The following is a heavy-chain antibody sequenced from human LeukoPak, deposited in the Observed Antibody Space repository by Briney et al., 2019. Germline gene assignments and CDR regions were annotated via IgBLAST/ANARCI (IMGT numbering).Heavy chain of an antibody. D-gene: IGHD3-22*01. J-gene: IGHJ6*02. V-gene: IGHV1-18*01. CDR3: AREYSSGYYYTSENYYYGMDV. CDR2: ISAYNGNT. Sequence: GASVKVSCKASGYTFTSYGISWVRQAPGQGLEWMGWISAYNGNTNYAQKLQGRVTMTTDTSTSTAYMELRSLRSDDTAVYYCAREYSSGYYYTSENYYYGMDVWGQGTTVTVSS. CDR1: GYTFTSYG.